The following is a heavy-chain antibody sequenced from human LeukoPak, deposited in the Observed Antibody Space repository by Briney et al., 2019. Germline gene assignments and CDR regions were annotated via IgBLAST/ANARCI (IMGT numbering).Heavy chain of an antibody. CDR3: AKDLIRVRGVIIPYYYYGMYV. V-gene: IGHV3-30*18. J-gene: IGHJ6*02. CDR2: ISYDGSNK. Sequence: GRSLRLSCAASGFTFSSDGMYWVRQAPGKGLGWVAVISYDGSNKYYADSVKGRFTISRDNSKNTLYLQSNSLRAEDTAVYYCAKDLIRVRGVIIPYYYYGMYVWGQGTTVTVSS. D-gene: IGHD3-10*01. CDR1: GFTFSSDG.